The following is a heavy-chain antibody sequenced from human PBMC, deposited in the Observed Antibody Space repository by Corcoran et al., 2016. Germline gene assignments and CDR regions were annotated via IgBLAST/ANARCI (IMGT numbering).Heavy chain of an antibody. V-gene: IGHV4-34*01. J-gene: IGHJ3*02. CDR3: ARVPSYDYVWGSYRTYAFDI. D-gene: IGHD3-16*02. CDR1: GGSFSGYY. CDR2: INHSGST. Sequence: QVQLQQWGAGLLKPSETLSLTCAVYGGSFSGYYWSWIRQPPGKGLEWIGEINHSGSTNYNPSLKSRVTISVDTSKNQFSLKLSSVTAADTAVYYCARVPSYDYVWGSYRTYAFDIWGQGTMVTVSS.